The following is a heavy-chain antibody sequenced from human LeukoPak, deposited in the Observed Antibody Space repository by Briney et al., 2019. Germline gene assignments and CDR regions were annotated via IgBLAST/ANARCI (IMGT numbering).Heavy chain of an antibody. CDR1: GDSVSSNTAA. Sequence: QTLSLTCAISGDSVSSNTAAWNWIRQSPSRDLEWLGRTYYRSKWYDDYAVSVKSRIIINPDTSKNQFYLQLNSVTPEDTAVYYCARNNPNSSGWYSFDSWGQGTLVTVSS. D-gene: IGHD6-19*01. CDR3: ARNNPNSSGWYSFDS. CDR2: TYYRSKWYD. J-gene: IGHJ4*02. V-gene: IGHV6-1*01.